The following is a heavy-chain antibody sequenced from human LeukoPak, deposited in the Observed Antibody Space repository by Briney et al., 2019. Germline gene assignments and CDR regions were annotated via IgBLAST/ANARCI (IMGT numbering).Heavy chain of an antibody. CDR1: GGSVSSSSSY. D-gene: IGHD3-22*01. Sequence: SETLSLTCTVSGGSVSSSSSYWGWIRQPPGKGLEWIGSAYFTGSTNYNRCLTTRIIISLDTSLNQFSLRLTSVIASDTAVYYCAKAGHSYYYTPGVFSWGQGTLVTVSS. CDR3: AKAGHSYYYTPGVFS. CDR2: AYFTGST. V-gene: IGHV4-39*01. J-gene: IGHJ5*02.